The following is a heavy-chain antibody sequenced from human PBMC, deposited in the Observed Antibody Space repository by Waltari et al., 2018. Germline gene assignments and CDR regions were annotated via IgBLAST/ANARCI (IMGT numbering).Heavy chain of an antibody. CDR1: GFTVSSNY. Sequence: EVQLVESGGGLIQPGGSLRLSCAASGFTVSSNYMSWVRQAPGKGLAGVSVIYSGGSKYYADSVKGRFTLSRDNSKNTLYLQMKSLRAEDTAVYYCARDLLVYYGSSGYTYWGQGTLVTVSS. CDR2: IYSGGSK. J-gene: IGHJ4*02. D-gene: IGHD3-22*01. V-gene: IGHV3-53*01. CDR3: ARDLLVYYGSSGYTY.